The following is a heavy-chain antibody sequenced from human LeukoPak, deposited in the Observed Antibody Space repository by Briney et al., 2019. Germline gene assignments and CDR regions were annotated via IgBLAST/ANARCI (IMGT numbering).Heavy chain of an antibody. CDR2: FSGSGGST. D-gene: IGHD4-23*01. CDR1: GFTFSSYS. V-gene: IGHV3-23*01. J-gene: IGHJ3*02. CDR3: ALLDYGGNSGDAFNI. Sequence: GGSLRLSWAASGFTFSSYSMNWVRQAPGKGLEWVSAFSGSGGSTYYADSVKGRFTISKDNSKKTLYLQMNSLRAEDTAVYYCALLDYGGNSGDAFNIWGQGTRVTVSS.